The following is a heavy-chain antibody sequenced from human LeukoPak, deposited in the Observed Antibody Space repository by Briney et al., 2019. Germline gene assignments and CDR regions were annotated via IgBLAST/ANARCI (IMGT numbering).Heavy chain of an antibody. D-gene: IGHD2-8*01. CDR3: AKDNGGYVVFDS. Sequence: GGSLRLSCAVSGFTFSSYAMSWVRQAPGKGLEYASGISGGGVTTYYADSVKGRFTISRDNSKNTLYLQMDSLRAEDTAVYYCAKDNGGYVVFDSWGQGALVTVSS. CDR2: ISGGGVTT. CDR1: GFTFSSYA. J-gene: IGHJ4*02. V-gene: IGHV3-23*01.